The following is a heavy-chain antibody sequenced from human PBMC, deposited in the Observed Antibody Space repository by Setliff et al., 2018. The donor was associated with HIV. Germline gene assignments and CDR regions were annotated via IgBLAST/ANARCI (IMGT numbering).Heavy chain of an antibody. CDR2: IYYSGST. J-gene: IGHJ2*01. V-gene: IGHV4-39*01. D-gene: IGHD6-13*01. CDR3: ARMPSYNDSSWLPWYFDL. Sequence: PSETLSLTCAVSGGSISSSSFYWGWVRQPPGKGLEWIGTIYYSGSTYYSPSLKRRLTISVDTSKNQLSLKLSSVTAADTAAYYCARMPSYNDSSWLPWYFDLWGRGTLVTVSS. CDR1: GGSISSSSFY.